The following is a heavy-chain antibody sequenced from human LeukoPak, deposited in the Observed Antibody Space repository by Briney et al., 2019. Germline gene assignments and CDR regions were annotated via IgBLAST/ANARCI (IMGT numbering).Heavy chain of an antibody. CDR1: GGSFSGYY. D-gene: IGHD6-13*01. V-gene: IGHV3-15*01. CDR2: IKSKTDGGTT. J-gene: IGHJ4*02. Sequence: PSETLSLTCAVYGGSFSGYYWSWVRQAPGKGLEWVGRIKSKTDGGTTDYAAPVKGRFTISRDDSKNTLYLQMNSLKTEDTAVYYCTTPRGSSWQIHFDYWGQGTLVTVSS. CDR3: TTPRGSSWQIHFDY.